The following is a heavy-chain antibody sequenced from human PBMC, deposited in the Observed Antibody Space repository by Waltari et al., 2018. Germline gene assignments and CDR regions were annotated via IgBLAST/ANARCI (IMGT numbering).Heavy chain of an antibody. J-gene: IGHJ6*02. CDR3: AKVDCSSTSCYLFYYYYGMDV. D-gene: IGHD2-2*01. CDR2: ISGSGGST. V-gene: IGHV3-23*01. CDR1: GFTFSSYA. Sequence: EVQLLESGGGLVQPGGSLRLSCAASGFTFSSYAMSWVRPGPGKGLAWVSAISGSGGSTYYADSVKGRFTISRDNSKNTLYLQMNSLRAEDTAVYYCAKVDCSSTSCYLFYYYYGMDVWGQGTTVTVSS.